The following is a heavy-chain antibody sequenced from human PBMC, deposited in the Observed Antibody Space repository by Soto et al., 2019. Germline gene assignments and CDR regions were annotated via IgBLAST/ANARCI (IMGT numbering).Heavy chain of an antibody. CDR1: GGSFSGYY. CDR2: INHSGST. J-gene: IGHJ4*02. Sequence: QVQLQQWGAGLLKPSETQSLTCAVYGGSFSGYYWSWIRQPPGKGLDGIGEINHSGSTNYNPSLKSRVTIPVATSKNQFSLKMTSVTAADTAVYYCVRGLTMIVVVRTTPPPFDYWGQGTLVTVSS. CDR3: VRGLTMIVVVRTTPPPFDY. V-gene: IGHV4-34*01. D-gene: IGHD3-22*01.